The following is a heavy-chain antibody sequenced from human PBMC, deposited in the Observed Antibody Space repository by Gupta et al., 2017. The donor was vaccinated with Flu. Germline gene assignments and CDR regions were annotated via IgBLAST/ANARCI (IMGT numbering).Heavy chain of an antibody. D-gene: IGHD3-3*01. V-gene: IGHV3-48*02. Sequence: EVQLVESGGDLVQPGGSLRLSCAASGFTFSSYSMNWVRQAPGKGLEWVSYISSSSNKIYYADSVKGRFTMSRDNAKNSLYLQMNSLKDEDMAVYYCVRSGSTIFETGAYWGQGTLVTVSS. CDR2: ISSSSNKI. CDR1: GFTFSSYS. J-gene: IGHJ4*02. CDR3: VRSGSTIFETGAY.